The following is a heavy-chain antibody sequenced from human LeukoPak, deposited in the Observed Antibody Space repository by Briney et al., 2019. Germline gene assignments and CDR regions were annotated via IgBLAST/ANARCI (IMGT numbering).Heavy chain of an antibody. V-gene: IGHV4-38-2*02. CDR1: NYSISSGFY. CDR3: VRVPLGNGYFEY. J-gene: IGHJ4*02. Sequence: SETLSLTCTVSNYSISSGFYWVWVRQPPGKGLVWLASIYHSGSTSYNPSLKSRLTISVDTSKNLFSLRLTSMTAADTAVYYCVRVPLGNGYFEYWGQGTLVTVSS. D-gene: IGHD1-26*01. CDR2: IYHSGST.